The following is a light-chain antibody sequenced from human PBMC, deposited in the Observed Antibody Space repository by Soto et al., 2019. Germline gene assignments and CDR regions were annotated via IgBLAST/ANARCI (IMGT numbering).Light chain of an antibody. V-gene: IGLV1-47*01. Sequence: QSVLTQPPSASGTPGQRVTISCSGSSCNIGSNYVYWYQQLPGSAPKLLIYRNDQRPSGVPDRFSGSKSGTSASLAISGLRSEDEADYYCAAWVDSLSAVVFGGGTKLTVL. CDR3: AAWVDSLSAVV. CDR1: SCNIGSNY. CDR2: RND. J-gene: IGLJ2*01.